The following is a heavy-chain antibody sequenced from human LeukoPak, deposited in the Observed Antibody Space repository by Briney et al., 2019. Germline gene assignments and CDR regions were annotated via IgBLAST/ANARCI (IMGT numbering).Heavy chain of an antibody. CDR3: ARGADSGYSSDN. D-gene: IGHD3-9*01. J-gene: IGHJ4*02. CDR1: GFTFSSYS. V-gene: IGHV3-21*01. CDR2: ISSSSLYI. Sequence: GGSLRLSCAASGFTFSSYSMNWVRQAPGKGLEWVSSISSSSLYIYYADSVKGRFTISRDNAKNSLYLQMNSLRAEDTAVYYCARGADSGYSSDNWGQGTLVSVSS.